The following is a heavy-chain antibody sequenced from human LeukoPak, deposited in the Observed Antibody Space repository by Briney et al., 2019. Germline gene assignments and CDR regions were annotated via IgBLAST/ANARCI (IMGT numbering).Heavy chain of an antibody. J-gene: IGHJ6*02. V-gene: IGHV4-59*01. CDR3: ARTVYDILTGYPYGMDV. D-gene: IGHD3-9*01. CDR1: GDSISSYY. Sequence: PSETLSLTCTVSGDSISSYYWSWIRQPPGKGLDWIGYIYYSGSTNYNPSLKSRVTISVDTSKNQFSLKLSSVTAADTAVYYCARTVYDILTGYPYGMDVWGQGTTVTVSS. CDR2: IYYSGST.